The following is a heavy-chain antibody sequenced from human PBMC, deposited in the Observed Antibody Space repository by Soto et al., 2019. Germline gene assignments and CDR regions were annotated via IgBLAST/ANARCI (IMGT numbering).Heavy chain of an antibody. D-gene: IGHD2-15*01. V-gene: IGHV1-69*13. CDR3: ARDPFSGLNGLGEYYYGMDF. Sequence: GASVKVSCKASGGTFSSYAISWVRQAPGQGLEWMGGIIPIFGTANYAQKFQGRVTITADESTSTAYMELSSLRSEDTTVYYCARDPFSGLNGLGEYYYGMDFWGQGTTVTVSS. J-gene: IGHJ6*02. CDR2: IIPIFGTA. CDR1: GGTFSSYA.